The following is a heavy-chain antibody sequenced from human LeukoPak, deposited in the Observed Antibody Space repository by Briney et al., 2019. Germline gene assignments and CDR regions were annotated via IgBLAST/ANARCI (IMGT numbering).Heavy chain of an antibody. V-gene: IGHV3-7*01. CDR3: ARSRVRLPWFGT. CDR1: GLTFSSYY. CDR2: IKQDGSEK. Sequence: GGSLRLSCAPSGLTFSSYYISWVRHAPGKGLEWLANIKQDGSEKYYVDSVKGRFTISRDNAKNSLYLQMNSLRAEDTAVYYCARSRVRLPWFGTWGQGTLVTVSS. J-gene: IGHJ5*02. D-gene: IGHD5-18*01.